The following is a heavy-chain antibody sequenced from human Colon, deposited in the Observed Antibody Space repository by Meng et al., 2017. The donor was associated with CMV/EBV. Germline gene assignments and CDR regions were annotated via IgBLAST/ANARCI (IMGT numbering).Heavy chain of an antibody. V-gene: IGHV3-33*03. CDR1: GFTFNTYG. Sequence: GESLKISCAASGFTFNTYGMNWVRQAPGKGLEWVAVIWYDGGSQYYADSVRGRFTISRDNSQSTLYLHMDSLRAEDTAIYYCAKKGGYSWYLEHWGQGTLVTVSS. J-gene: IGHJ1*01. D-gene: IGHD5-12*01. CDR3: AKKGGYSWYLEH. CDR2: IWYDGGSQ.